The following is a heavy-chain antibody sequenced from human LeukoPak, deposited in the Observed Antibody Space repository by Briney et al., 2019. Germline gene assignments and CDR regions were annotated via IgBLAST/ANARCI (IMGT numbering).Heavy chain of an antibody. CDR1: GYTFTGYY. V-gene: IGHV1-2*02. CDR2: INPNGGGT. D-gene: IGHD6-19*01. CDR3: ARGGYSGGWGFGS. J-gene: IGHJ4*02. Sequence: ASVKVSCKASGYTFTGYYLHWVRQAPGQGLEWMGWINPNGGGTNYAQKFQGRVTMTRETSITTAYMELSGLGSDDTAVYYCARGGYSGGWGFGSWGQGTLVTVSS.